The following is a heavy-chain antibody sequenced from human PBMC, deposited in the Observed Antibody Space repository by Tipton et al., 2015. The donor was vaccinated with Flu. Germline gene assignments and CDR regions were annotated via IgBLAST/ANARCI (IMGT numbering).Heavy chain of an antibody. Sequence: SLRLSCAASGFTFSDYWMAWVRQAPGKGLEWVANIKQDESERHYVASVKGRFTISRDNAKNSLFLQMNSLRADDTAVYYCVRKGFGDYWGQGILVTVSS. CDR1: GFTFSDYW. D-gene: IGHD3-10*01. J-gene: IGHJ4*02. V-gene: IGHV3-7*01. CDR3: VRKGFGDY. CDR2: IKQDESER.